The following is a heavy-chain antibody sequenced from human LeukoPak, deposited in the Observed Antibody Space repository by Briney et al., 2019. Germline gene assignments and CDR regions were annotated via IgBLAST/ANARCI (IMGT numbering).Heavy chain of an antibody. CDR3: ARAPPYCSGGSCYSVRRGYFDY. Sequence: SETLSLTCTVSGGSLSSSSYYWSWIRQPPGKGLEWIGEINHSGSTNYNPSLKSRVTISVDTSKNQFSLKLSSVTAADTAVYYCARAPPYCSGGSCYSVRRGYFDYWGQGTLVTVSS. D-gene: IGHD2-15*01. J-gene: IGHJ4*02. V-gene: IGHV4-39*07. CDR2: INHSGST. CDR1: GGSLSSSSYY.